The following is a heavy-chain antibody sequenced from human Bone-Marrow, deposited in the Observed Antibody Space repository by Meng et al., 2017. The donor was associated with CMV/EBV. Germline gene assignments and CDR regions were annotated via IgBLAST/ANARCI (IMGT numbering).Heavy chain of an antibody. CDR2: INPNSGVT. Sequence: ASVKVSCKASGYTFTSYDINWVRQAPGQGPEWMGWINPNSGVTNYAQKFQGRVTMTRDTSISTAYMELSRLRSDDTAVYYCARDRWVAATRRGQHLTYNWFDPWGQGTLVTVSS. CDR3: ARDRWVAATRRGQHLTYNWFDP. V-gene: IGHV1-2*02. CDR1: GYTFTSYD. D-gene: IGHD2-15*01. J-gene: IGHJ5*02.